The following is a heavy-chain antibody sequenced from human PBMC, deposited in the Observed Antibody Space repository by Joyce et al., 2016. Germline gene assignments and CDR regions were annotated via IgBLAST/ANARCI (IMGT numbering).Heavy chain of an antibody. CDR1: GGSFGDYY. V-gene: IGHV4-34*01. Sequence: QVQLQQWGAGLLKPSATLSLTCAIYGGSFGDYYYSWVRQPPGKGLEWIGNIDHTGSTNYNPSLKSRVTMSGDTSSNQLSLRMNSMTAADTGVYYCARGFTGEAFDIWGQGTMVAVSS. D-gene: IGHD4-11*01. CDR3: ARGFTGEAFDI. CDR2: IDHTGST. J-gene: IGHJ3*02.